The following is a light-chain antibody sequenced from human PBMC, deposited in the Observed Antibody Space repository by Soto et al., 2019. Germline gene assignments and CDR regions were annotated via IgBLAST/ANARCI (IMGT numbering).Light chain of an antibody. V-gene: IGKV3-15*01. CDR2: GAV. CDR3: QQYSNWPQT. CDR1: QSVGSN. Sequence: EIVMTQSPVTLSVSPGEGATLSCRACQSVGSNLAWYQQKPGQAPRLLIHGAVSRATGIPARFSGSGSGTQFTLTISSLQSEDFAVYYCQQYSNWPQTFGQGTKVEIK. J-gene: IGKJ1*01.